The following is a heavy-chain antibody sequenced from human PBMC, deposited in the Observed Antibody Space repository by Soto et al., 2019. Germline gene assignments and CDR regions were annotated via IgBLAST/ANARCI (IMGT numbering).Heavy chain of an antibody. CDR1: GYTFTNYY. CDR3: ARIDISTNWVGS. D-gene: IGHD1-1*01. CDR2: INPSDSTT. J-gene: IGHJ4*02. V-gene: IGHV1-46*01. Sequence: QVQLVQSGAEVKKPGASVKVSCNASGYTFTNYYMHWVRQAPGQGLEWMGVINPSDSTTNYAQRFQGRVTMTRDTSTTTVYMELSSLRSEDTAIYYCARIDISTNWVGSWGQGTLVTVSS.